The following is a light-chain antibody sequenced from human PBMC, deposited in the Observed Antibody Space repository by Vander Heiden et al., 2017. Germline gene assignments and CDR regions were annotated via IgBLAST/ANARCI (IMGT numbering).Light chain of an antibody. Sequence: DLQMTPSPPSLSPSVAARGTSTVRVSHGISNYLAWFQQKPGKAPKALIYAAASLQSGVPSKFSGRGSGTDFTLTMSSLHPEDCATYYGLQYTSYPPTF. CDR1: HGISNY. J-gene: IGKJ5*01. CDR2: AAA. V-gene: IGKV1-16*02. CDR3: LQYTSYPPT.